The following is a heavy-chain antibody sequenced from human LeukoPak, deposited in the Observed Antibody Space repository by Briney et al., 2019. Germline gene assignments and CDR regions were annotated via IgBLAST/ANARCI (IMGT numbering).Heavy chain of an antibody. V-gene: IGHV4-39*06. D-gene: IGHD3-10*01. Sequence: SETLSLTCTVSGDSISSVTYYWGWIRQPPGKGLEWIGSIHYSGNTYYNPSLESRVTIWEDTSKNQFPLSLTSVTAADTAVYYCAREGYRGGGSISWGQGSLVTVSS. J-gene: IGHJ5*02. CDR1: GDSISSVTYY. CDR2: IHYSGNT. CDR3: AREGYRGGGSIS.